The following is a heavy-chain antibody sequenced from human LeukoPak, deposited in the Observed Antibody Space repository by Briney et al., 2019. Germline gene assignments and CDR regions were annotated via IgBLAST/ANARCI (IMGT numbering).Heavy chain of an antibody. Sequence: PAGSLRLSCAASGYTFSDFCVNWVRQAPGKGLEWVSSISDRSNYRYYADSVRGRFTISRDDARASLFLQMNSLRAEDTAVYFCVRLRRNNDRSGYYYYYDYWGQGTLVTVSS. CDR1: GYTFSDFC. D-gene: IGHD3-22*01. CDR2: ISDRSNYR. J-gene: IGHJ4*02. V-gene: IGHV3-21*01. CDR3: VRLRRNNDRSGYYYYYDY.